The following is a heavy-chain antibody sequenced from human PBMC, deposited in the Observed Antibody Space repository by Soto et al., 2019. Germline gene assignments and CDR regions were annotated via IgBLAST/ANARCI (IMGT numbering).Heavy chain of an antibody. CDR3: AEGRGASRQWLIAPFGY. J-gene: IGHJ4*02. V-gene: IGHV3-30*18. CDR2: ISYDGTKT. Sequence: QVQLVESGGGVVQPGRSLRVSCAASGFTFSIYAMHWVRQAPGTGLEWVAVISYDGTKTYYADSVKGRFTISRDNSKNAVYLKMNSLREEDTVVYYCAEGRGASRQWLIAPFGYWGQGTVVTVSP. D-gene: IGHD6-19*01. CDR1: GFTFSIYA.